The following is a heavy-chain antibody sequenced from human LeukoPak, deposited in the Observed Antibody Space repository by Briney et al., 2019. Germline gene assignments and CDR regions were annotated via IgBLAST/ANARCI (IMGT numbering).Heavy chain of an antibody. V-gene: IGHV3-11*01. CDR2: ISSSGSTI. D-gene: IGHD5-24*01. CDR3: AREARDGYNSY. J-gene: IGHJ4*02. CDR1: GGSFSGYY. Sequence: LSLTCAVSGGSFSGYYWSWIRQPPGKGLEWVSYISSSGSTIYYADSVKGRFTISRDNAKNSLYLQMNSLRAEDTAVYYCAREARDGYNSYWGQGTLVTVSS.